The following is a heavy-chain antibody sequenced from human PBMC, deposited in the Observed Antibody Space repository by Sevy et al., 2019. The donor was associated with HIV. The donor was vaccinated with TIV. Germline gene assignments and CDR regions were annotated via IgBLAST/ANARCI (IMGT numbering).Heavy chain of an antibody. D-gene: IGHD2-2*01. V-gene: IGHV3-49*03. J-gene: IGHJ4*02. CDR2: IRRQAYGGTT. CDR1: GFTFGDYS. CDR3: TKSVVVPAAMYY. Sequence: GGSLRLSCTGSGFTFGDYSMSWFRQAPGKGLEWVGFIRRQAYGGTTDYATSVIGRFIISRDDSKRIAYLQMDSLKTEDTAVYYCTKSVVVPAAMYYWGQGTLVTVSS.